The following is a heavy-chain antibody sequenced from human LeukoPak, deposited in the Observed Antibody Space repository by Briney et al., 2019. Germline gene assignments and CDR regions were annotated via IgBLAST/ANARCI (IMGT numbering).Heavy chain of an antibody. CDR1: GFTFSSYA. CDR3: ARDSRIGLWFGETSPLDY. J-gene: IGHJ4*02. V-gene: IGHV3-64*01. Sequence: GGSLRLSCAASGFTFSSYAMHWVRQAPGKGLEYVSAISSNGGSTYYANSVKGRFTISRDNSKNTLYLQMGSLRAEDMAVYYCARDSRIGLWFGETSPLDYWGQGTLVTVSS. D-gene: IGHD3-10*01. CDR2: ISSNGGST.